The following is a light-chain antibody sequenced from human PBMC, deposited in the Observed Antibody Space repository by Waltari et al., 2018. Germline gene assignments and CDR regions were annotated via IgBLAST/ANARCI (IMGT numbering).Light chain of an antibody. Sequence: QSALTQPPSASGSPGQSVTISCTGTSSDIGGYNYVSWYQQHPGKAPKLMIYEVTERPSGIPVRFSGSRSGSSVSLTFSGLRTEDEADYYCTSYSGSDTVIFGGGTKLTVL. CDR2: EVT. V-gene: IGLV2-8*01. CDR3: TSYSGSDTVI. CDR1: SSDIGGYNY. J-gene: IGLJ2*01.